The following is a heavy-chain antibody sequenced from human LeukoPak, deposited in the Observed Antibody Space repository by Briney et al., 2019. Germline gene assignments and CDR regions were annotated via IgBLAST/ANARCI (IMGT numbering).Heavy chain of an antibody. V-gene: IGHV3-53*01. CDR1: GFTVSSNY. Sequence: GGSLRLSCAGSGFTVSSNYMSWVRQAPGKGLEWVSVIYSGGSTYYADSVKGRFTISRDNSKNTLYLQMNSLRAEDTAVYYCARDRGGDDAFDIWGQGTTVTVSS. J-gene: IGHJ3*02. D-gene: IGHD2-21*02. CDR3: ARDRGGDDAFDI. CDR2: IYSGGST.